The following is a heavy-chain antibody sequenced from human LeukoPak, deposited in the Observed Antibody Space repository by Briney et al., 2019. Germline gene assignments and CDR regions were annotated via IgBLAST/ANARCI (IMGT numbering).Heavy chain of an antibody. CDR2: VTGPGDTT. CDR3: AKGAEIDL. V-gene: IGHV3-23*01. D-gene: IGHD3-16*01. CDR1: GFTFSSEW. J-gene: IGHJ5*02. Sequence: GGSLRLSCAASGFTFSSEWMTWVRQVPGKGLEWVSAVTGPGDTTYYADSVKGRFFMSREDSKTTVYLQMNSLRAEDTAIYYCAKGAEIDLWGQGTLVTVSS.